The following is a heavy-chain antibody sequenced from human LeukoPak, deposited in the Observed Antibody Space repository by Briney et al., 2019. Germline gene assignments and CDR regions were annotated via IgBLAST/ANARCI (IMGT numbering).Heavy chain of an antibody. CDR3: ARGNCSGGSCYSPGLDY. Sequence: SETLSLTCAVYGGSFSGYYWSWIRQPPGKGLEWIAENNHSGSTNYNPSLKSRVTISVDTSKNQFSLKLSSVTAADTAVYYCARGNCSGGSCYSPGLDYWGQGTLVTVSS. CDR2: NNHSGST. J-gene: IGHJ4*02. V-gene: IGHV4-34*01. D-gene: IGHD2-15*01. CDR1: GGSFSGYY.